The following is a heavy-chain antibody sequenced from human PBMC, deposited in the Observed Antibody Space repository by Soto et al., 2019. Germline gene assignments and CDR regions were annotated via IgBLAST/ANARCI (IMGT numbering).Heavy chain of an antibody. J-gene: IGHJ6*02. CDR2: IIPIFRTP. CDR1: GDTFDTFA. V-gene: IGHV1-69*12. Sequence: QVQLVQSGAEVLKPGSSVKLSCKASGDTFDTFAISWVRQAPGQGLEWMGGIIPIFRTPDYAQKFQGRVTITADVSTSTAYMELRSLRSDDTAVYYGARDKDRAQRGGTYYYALDVWGQGTTVTVSS. D-gene: IGHD1-1*01. CDR3: ARDKDRAQRGGTYYYALDV.